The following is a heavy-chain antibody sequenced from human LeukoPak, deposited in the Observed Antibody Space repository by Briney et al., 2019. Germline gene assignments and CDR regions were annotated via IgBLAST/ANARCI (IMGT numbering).Heavy chain of an antibody. CDR3: ARDRGTARDYYGSGY. CDR2: ISGYNGNT. J-gene: IGHJ4*02. D-gene: IGHD3-10*01. CDR1: GYTFTIYG. Sequence: ASVTVSCKASGYTFTIYGISWVRQAPGQGLERMGWISGYNGNTNSAQKLQDRVTMTTDTSTITAYMELRSLRSDDTAVYYCARDRGTARDYYGSGYWGQGTLVTVSS. V-gene: IGHV1-18*01.